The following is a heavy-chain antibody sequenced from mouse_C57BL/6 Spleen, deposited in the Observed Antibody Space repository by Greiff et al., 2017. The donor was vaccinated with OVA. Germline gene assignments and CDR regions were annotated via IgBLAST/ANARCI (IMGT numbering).Heavy chain of an antibody. CDR1: GYTFTEYT. D-gene: IGHD2-4*01. Sequence: QVHVKQSGAELVKPGASVKLSCKASGYTFTEYTIHWVKQRSGQGLEWIGWFYPGSGSIKYNEKFKDKATLTADKSSSTVYMELSRLTSEDSAVYFCARHEENYYDPKYGYFDVWGTGTTVTVSS. CDR2: FYPGSGSI. V-gene: IGHV1-62-2*01. J-gene: IGHJ1*03. CDR3: ARHEENYYDPKYGYFDV.